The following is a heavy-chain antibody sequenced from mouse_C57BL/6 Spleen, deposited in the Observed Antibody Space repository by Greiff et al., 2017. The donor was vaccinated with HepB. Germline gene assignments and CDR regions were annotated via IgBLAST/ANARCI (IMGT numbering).Heavy chain of an antibody. D-gene: IGHD1-1*02. CDR2: VYPGSGSI. Sequence: VMLVESGAELVKPGASVKLSCKASGYTFTEYTIHWVKQRSGRGLEWIGWVYPGSGSIKYNEKFKDKATLTADKSSSTVYMEPSRLTSEDSAVYFCDSHEEIYAGGSGAIDYWGQGTSVTVSS. V-gene: IGHV1-62-2*01. CDR1: GYTFTEYT. CDR3: DSHEEIYAGGSGAIDY. J-gene: IGHJ4*01.